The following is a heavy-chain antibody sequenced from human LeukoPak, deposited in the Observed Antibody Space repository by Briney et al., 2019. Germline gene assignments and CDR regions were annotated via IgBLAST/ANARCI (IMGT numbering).Heavy chain of an antibody. CDR2: IIPIFGIA. D-gene: IGHD2-2*01. CDR1: GGTFSIYA. J-gene: IGHJ6*02. Sequence: ASVKVSCKASGGTFSIYAISWVRQAPGQGLEWMGRIIPIFGIANYAQKFQGRVTITADKSTSTAYMELSSLRSEDTAVYYCASWLGYCSSTSCRAPSYYYYGMDVWGQGTTVTVSS. V-gene: IGHV1-69*04. CDR3: ASWLGYCSSTSCRAPSYYYYGMDV.